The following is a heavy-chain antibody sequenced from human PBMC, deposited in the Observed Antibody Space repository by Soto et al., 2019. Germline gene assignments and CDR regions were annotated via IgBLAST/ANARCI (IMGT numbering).Heavy chain of an antibody. CDR2: IIPTLGIA. D-gene: IGHD6-6*01. Sequence: SVKVSCKASGGTFSSYTISWVRQAPGQGLEWMGRIIPTLGIANYAQKFQGRVTITADKSTSTAYMELSSLRSEDTAVYYCARRNSSSWNWYFDLWGRRSPVTVSS. V-gene: IGHV1-69*02. J-gene: IGHJ2*01. CDR1: GGTFSSYT. CDR3: ARRNSSSWNWYFDL.